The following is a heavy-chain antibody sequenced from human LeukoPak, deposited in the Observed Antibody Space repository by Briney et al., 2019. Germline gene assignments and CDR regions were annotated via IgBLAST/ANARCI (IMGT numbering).Heavy chain of an antibody. CDR1: GYTFTGYY. CDR2: INPNSGGT. CDR3: ARAGAAGYSWFDP. V-gene: IGHV1-2*06. J-gene: IGHJ5*02. D-gene: IGHD6-13*01. Sequence: ASVKVSCKASGYTFTGYYMHWVRQAPGQGLEWMGRINPNSGGTNYAQKFQGRVTMTRDTSISTAYMELSRLRSDDTAVYYCARAGAAGYSWFDPWGQGTLVTVSS.